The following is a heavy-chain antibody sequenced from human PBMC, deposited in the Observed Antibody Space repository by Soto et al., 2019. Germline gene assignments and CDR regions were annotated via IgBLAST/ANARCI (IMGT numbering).Heavy chain of an antibody. V-gene: IGHV4-34*01. CDR2: INHSGST. Sequence: PSGTLCLTCAVEGGCCSGYYWSWIRQSPGKGLEWIGEINHSGSTNYNPSLKSRVTISVDTSKNQFSLKLSSVTAADTAVYYCARGLGGYNYFLGYWGQGTLVTVSS. CDR3: ARGLGGYNYFLGY. CDR1: GGCCSGYY. J-gene: IGHJ4*02. D-gene: IGHD5-12*01.